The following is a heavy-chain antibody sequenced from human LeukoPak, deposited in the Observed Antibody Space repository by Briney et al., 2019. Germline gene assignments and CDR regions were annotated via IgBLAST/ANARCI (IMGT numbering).Heavy chain of an antibody. V-gene: IGHV4-39*01. J-gene: IGHJ4*02. CDR2: IYYSGTT. Sequence: SETLSLTCTVSGGPVTSNGYYWGWFRQPPGMGVESIGIIYYSGTTYYNPSLKSRVTVSLETSKNQFSLKLISVTATDTAMYYCARRGLDGHFDYWGQGTLVTVSS. D-gene: IGHD5-24*01. CDR1: GGPVTSNGYY. CDR3: ARRGLDGHFDY.